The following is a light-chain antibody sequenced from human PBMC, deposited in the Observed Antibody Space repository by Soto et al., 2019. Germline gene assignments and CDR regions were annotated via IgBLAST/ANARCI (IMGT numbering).Light chain of an antibody. V-gene: IGKV1-39*01. CDR2: AAS. CDR3: QQGHSMPFT. Sequence: DIQMTQSPSSLSASVGDRVTITCRASQSITNSLNWYQHKPGKAPPLVVYAASSLQSGVPSRFSGSGSGTDFTLTISSLQPEDFATYFCQQGHSMPFTVGPGTKVDIK. J-gene: IGKJ3*01. CDR1: QSITNS.